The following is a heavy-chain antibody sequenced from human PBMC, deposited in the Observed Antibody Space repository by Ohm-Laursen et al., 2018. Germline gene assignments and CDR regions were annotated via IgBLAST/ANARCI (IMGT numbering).Heavy chain of an antibody. D-gene: IGHD6-19*01. CDR1: GYTFTGYY. CDR3: ARVRLGAVAAFDY. Sequence: ASVKVSCKASGYTFTGYYMHWVRQAPGQGLEWMGWSSTNSAGRNYAQKFQGRVTMTRNTSISTAYMELSRLRSDDTAVYYCARVRLGAVAAFDYWGQGTLVTVSS. CDR2: SSTNSAGR. J-gene: IGHJ4*02. V-gene: IGHV1-2*02.